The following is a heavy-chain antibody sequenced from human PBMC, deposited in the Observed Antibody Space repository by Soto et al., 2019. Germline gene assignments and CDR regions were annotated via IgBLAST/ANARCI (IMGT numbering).Heavy chain of an antibody. V-gene: IGHV1-46*03. CDR3: ARARPPYGSGSYFSWFDP. CDR1: GYTFTSYY. D-gene: IGHD3-10*01. J-gene: IGHJ5*02. CDR2: INPSGGST. Sequence: GASVKVSCKASGYTFTSYYMHWVRQAPGQGLEWMGIINPSGGSTSYAQKFQGRVTMTRDTSTSTVYMELSSLRSEDTAVYYCARARPPYGSGSYFSWFDPWGQGTLVTV.